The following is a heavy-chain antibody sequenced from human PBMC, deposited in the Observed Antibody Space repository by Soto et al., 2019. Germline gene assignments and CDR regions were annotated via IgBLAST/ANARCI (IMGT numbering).Heavy chain of an antibody. CDR3: ARLSRGDYPYFDY. V-gene: IGHV4-39*01. CDR1: GGSISSSSYY. D-gene: IGHD4-17*01. CDR2: IYYSGST. J-gene: IGHJ4*02. Sequence: PSETLSLTCTVSGGSISSSSYYWGWIRQPPGKGLEWIGSIYYSGSTYYNPSLKSRVTISVDTSKNQFSLKLSSVTAADTAVYYCARLSRGDYPYFDYWGQGTLVTVSS.